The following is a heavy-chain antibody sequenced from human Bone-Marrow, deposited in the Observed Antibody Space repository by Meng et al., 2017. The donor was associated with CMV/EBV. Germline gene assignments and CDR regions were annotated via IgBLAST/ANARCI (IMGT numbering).Heavy chain of an antibody. CDR3: ARRGLRFLEWSFDY. CDR2: IYYSGST. CDR1: GGSISSGDYY. V-gene: IGHV4-31*03. J-gene: IGHJ4*02. Sequence: SETLSLTCTVSGGSISSGDYYWSWIRQHPGKGLEWIGYIYYSGSTYYNPSLKSRVTISVDTSKNQFSLKLSSVTAADTAVYYCARRGLRFLEWSFDYWGQGTLVTVSS. D-gene: IGHD3-3*01.